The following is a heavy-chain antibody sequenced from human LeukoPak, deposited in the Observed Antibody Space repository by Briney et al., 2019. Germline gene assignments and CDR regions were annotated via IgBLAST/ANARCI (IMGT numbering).Heavy chain of an antibody. CDR3: ASTRPGSDAFDI. J-gene: IGHJ3*02. CDR1: GGSFSGYY. CDR2: INHSGST. V-gene: IGHV4-34*01. Sequence: KPSETLSLTCAVYGGSFSGYYWSWIRQPPGKGLEWIGEINHSGSTNYNPSLKSRVTISVDTSKNQFSLKLSSVTAADTAVYYCASTRPGSDAFDIWGQGTMVTVSS. D-gene: IGHD1-14*01.